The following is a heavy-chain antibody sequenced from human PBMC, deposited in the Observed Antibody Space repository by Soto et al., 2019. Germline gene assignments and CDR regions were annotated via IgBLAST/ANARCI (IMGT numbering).Heavy chain of an antibody. CDR1: GFTFSRHA. CDR3: AKDQVRVLDGMDV. Sequence: EVQMLESGGGLVQPGGSLRLSCAASGFTFSRHAMTWVRQAPGKGLEWVSTITDSGGSTFYADSVKGRFIISRDNSKNTLYLQMSSLRAEDTAVYYCAKDQVRVLDGMDVWGQGTTVTVSS. J-gene: IGHJ6*02. CDR2: ITDSGGST. V-gene: IGHV3-23*01. D-gene: IGHD3-10*01.